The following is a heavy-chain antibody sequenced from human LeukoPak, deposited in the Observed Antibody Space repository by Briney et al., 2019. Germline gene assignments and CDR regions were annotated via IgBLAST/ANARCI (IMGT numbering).Heavy chain of an antibody. CDR2: INPSGGST. Sequence: ASVKVSCKASGYTFTSYYMHWVRQAPGQGLEWMGIINPSGGSTSYAQKFQGRVTMTRDTSTSTVYMELSSLRSEDTAVYYCARDNPDKTTANWFDPWGQGTLATVSS. J-gene: IGHJ5*02. CDR1: GYTFTSYY. D-gene: IGHD4-17*01. V-gene: IGHV1-46*03. CDR3: ARDNPDKTTANWFDP.